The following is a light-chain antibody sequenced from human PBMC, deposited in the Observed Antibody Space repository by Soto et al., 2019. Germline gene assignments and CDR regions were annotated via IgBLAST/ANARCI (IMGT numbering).Light chain of an antibody. CDR1: QSISTW. CDR2: KAS. J-gene: IGKJ2*01. CDR3: QQYKSYSPYT. Sequence: DIQMTQSPSTLSAAEGDRVTITCRASQSISTWLAWYQQKPGKAPNLLIYKASSLQSGVPSRFSGSGSGTEFTLTISSLQPDDFATYYCQQYKSYSPYTFGQGTKLEIK. V-gene: IGKV1-5*03.